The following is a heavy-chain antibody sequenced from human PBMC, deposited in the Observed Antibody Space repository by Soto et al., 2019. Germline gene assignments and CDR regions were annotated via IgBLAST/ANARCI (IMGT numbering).Heavy chain of an antibody. CDR3: ARDQTGSGYYYLYYFDY. CDR1: GFTFSSYA. V-gene: IGHV3-30-3*01. Sequence: QVQLVESGGGVVQPGRSLRLSCAASGFTFSSYAMHWVRQAPGKGLEWVAVISYDGSNKYYADSVKGRFTISRDNSKNTLYLQMNSLRAEDTAVYYCARDQTGSGYYYLYYFDYWGQGTLVTVSS. J-gene: IGHJ4*02. D-gene: IGHD3-22*01. CDR2: ISYDGSNK.